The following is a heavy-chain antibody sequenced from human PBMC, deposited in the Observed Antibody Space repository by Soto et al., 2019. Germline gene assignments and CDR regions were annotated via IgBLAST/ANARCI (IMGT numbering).Heavy chain of an antibody. CDR3: AASVALGVARNKSNWFDP. D-gene: IGHD3-3*01. CDR2: INHSGST. J-gene: IGHJ5*02. V-gene: IGHV4-34*01. CDR1: GGSFSGYY. Sequence: SETLSLTCAVYGGSFSGYYWSWIRQPPGKGLEWIGEINHSGSTNYNPSLKSRVTISVDPSKNQFSLKLSSVTAADTAVYYCAASVALGVARNKSNWFDPWGQGTLVTVSS.